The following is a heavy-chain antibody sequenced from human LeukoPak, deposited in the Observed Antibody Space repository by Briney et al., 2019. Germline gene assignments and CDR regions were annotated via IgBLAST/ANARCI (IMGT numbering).Heavy chain of an antibody. CDR3: ARPGGILTGYGYGSLDY. D-gene: IGHD3-9*01. CDR2: IRYDGSNK. J-gene: IGHJ4*02. CDR1: GFTFSSYG. V-gene: IGHV3-30*02. Sequence: GRSLRLSCAASGFTFSSYGMHWVRQAPGKGLEWVAFIRYDGSNKYYADSVKGRFTISRDNSKNTLYLQMNSLRAEDTAVYYCARPGGILTGYGYGSLDYWGQGTLVTVSS.